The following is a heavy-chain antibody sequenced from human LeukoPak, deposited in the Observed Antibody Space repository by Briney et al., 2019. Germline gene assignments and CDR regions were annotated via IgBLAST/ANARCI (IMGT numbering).Heavy chain of an antibody. V-gene: IGHV3-21*01. D-gene: IGHD3-22*01. CDR1: GFTFSSYS. J-gene: IGHJ4*02. Sequence: NPGGSLRLSCAASGFTFSSYSMNWVRQAPGKGLEWVSSISSSSSYIYYADSVKGRFTISRDNAKSSLYLQMNSLRAEDTAVYYCARSVYYDSSGPPGDFDYWGQGTLVTVSS. CDR3: ARSVYYDSSGPPGDFDY. CDR2: ISSSSSYI.